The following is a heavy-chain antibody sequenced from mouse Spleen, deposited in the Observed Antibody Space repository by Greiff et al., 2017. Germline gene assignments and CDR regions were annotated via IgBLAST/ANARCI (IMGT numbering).Heavy chain of an antibody. Sequence: EVKLMESGGDLVKPGGSLKLSCAASGFTFSSYGMSWVRQTPDKRLEWVATISSGGSYTYYPDSVKGRFTISGDNAKNTLYLQMSSLKSEDTAKYFCARRGTTVVPLDYWGQGTTLTVSS. V-gene: IGHV5-6*02. CDR1: GFTFSSYG. J-gene: IGHJ2*01. CDR2: ISSGGSYT. D-gene: IGHD1-1*01. CDR3: ARRGTTVVPLDY.